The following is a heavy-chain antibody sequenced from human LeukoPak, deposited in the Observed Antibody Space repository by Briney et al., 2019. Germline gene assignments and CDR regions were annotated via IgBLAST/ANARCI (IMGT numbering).Heavy chain of an antibody. CDR1: GDTFTDYY. CDR2: INPYSGDT. J-gene: IGHJ4*02. V-gene: IGHV1-2*02. Sequence: ASLKASSKASGDTFTDYYLHSGPQTPEQGLEWMGWINPYSGDTDSAQKFQGRVTMTGGTSISTAYIELSRRGSDGTALYYCARFVFKGMDYFDYGGQGTGVSVS. CDR3: ARFVFKGMDYFDY. D-gene: IGHD5-24*01.